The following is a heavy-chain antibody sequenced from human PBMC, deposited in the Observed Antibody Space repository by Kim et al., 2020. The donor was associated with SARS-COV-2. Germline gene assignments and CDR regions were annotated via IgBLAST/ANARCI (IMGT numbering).Heavy chain of an antibody. CDR3: ARHGVDSSGYHDAFDI. CDR2: IYYSGST. D-gene: IGHD3-22*01. V-gene: IGHV4-59*08. Sequence: SETLSLTCTVSGGSISSYYWSWIRQPPGKGLEWIGYIYYSGSTNYNPSLKSRVTISVDTSKNQFSLKLSSVTAADTAVYYCARHGVDSSGYHDAFDIWGQGTMVTVSS. CDR1: GGSISSYY. J-gene: IGHJ3*02.